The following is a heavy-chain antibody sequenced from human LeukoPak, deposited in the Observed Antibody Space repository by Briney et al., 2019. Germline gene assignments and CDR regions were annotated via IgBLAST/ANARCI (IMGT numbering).Heavy chain of an antibody. CDR3: AKGDGGSGWYSKGYYFDY. D-gene: IGHD6-19*01. J-gene: IGHJ4*02. Sequence: GGSLRLSCAASGFTFSSYSMNWVHQAPGKGLEWVSSISSSSSYIYYADSVKGRFTISRDNSKNTLYLQMNSLRAEDTAVYYCAKGDGGSGWYSKGYYFDYWGQGTLVTVSS. CDR1: GFTFSSYS. CDR2: ISSSSSYI. V-gene: IGHV3-21*04.